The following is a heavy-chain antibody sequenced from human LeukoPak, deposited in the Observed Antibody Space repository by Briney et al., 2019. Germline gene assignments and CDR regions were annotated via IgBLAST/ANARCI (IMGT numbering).Heavy chain of an antibody. J-gene: IGHJ4*02. Sequence: ASVKVSCKASGYTFTSYVISWVRQAPGQGLEWMGWISAYNGNTNYAQKLQDRVTMTTDTSTTTAYMELRSLRSDDTAVYYCARRSDQYASGTYYNVGVDYWGQGTLVTVSS. V-gene: IGHV1-18*01. CDR2: ISAYNGNT. CDR1: GYTFTSYV. D-gene: IGHD3-10*01. CDR3: ARRSDQYASGTYYNVGVDY.